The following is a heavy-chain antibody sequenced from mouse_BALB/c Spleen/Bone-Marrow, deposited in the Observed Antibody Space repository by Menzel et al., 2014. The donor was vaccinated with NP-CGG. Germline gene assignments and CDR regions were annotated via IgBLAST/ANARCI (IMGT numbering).Heavy chain of an antibody. CDR1: GFSLSTSGMG. Sequence: QVTLKVCGPGILQPSQTLSLTCSFSGFSLSTSGMGVSWIRQPSGKGLEWLAHIYWDDDKRYNPSLKSRLTISKDTSXNQVFLKITSVDTADTATYYCARVTTATPFDYWGQGTTLTVSS. V-gene: IGHV8-12*01. D-gene: IGHD1-2*01. J-gene: IGHJ2*01. CDR2: IYWDDDK. CDR3: ARVTTATPFDY.